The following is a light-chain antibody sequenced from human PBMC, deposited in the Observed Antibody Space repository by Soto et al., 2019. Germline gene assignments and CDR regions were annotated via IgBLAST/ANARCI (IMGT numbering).Light chain of an antibody. CDR2: EDT. V-gene: IGLV2-23*01. CDR3: SSYAGSSTYVV. J-gene: IGLJ2*01. CDR1: SSDVGSYNL. Sequence: QSALTQPASVSGSPGQSITISCTGTSSDVGSYNLVSWYHQHPGKAPKLMIYEDTKRPSGISNRFSGSKSGNTASLTISGLQAEDEADFYCSSYAGSSTYVVFGGGTKLTVL.